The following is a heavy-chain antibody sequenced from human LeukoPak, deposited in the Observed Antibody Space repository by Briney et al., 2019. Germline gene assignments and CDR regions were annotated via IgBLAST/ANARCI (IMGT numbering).Heavy chain of an antibody. CDR1: GYTFTEYA. CDR2: INANSGNT. J-gene: IGHJ5*02. V-gene: IGHV1-3*01. D-gene: IGHD2-15*01. Sequence: APVKVSCKASGYTFTEYAMHWVRLAPGHGLEWMGWINANSGNTESSQRFQGRLSITWDTSATTAYMELSSLTSEDTAVYYCARDLISWRRRFDPWGQGTLVTVSS. CDR3: ARDLISWRRRFDP.